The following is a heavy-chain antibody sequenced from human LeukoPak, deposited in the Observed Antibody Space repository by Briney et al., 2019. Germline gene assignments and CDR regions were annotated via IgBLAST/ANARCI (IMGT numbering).Heavy chain of an antibody. D-gene: IGHD3-10*01. Sequence: SETLSLTCAVYGGSFSGYYWSWIRQPPGKGLEWIGEINHSVSTNYNPSLKSRVTISVDTSKNQFSLKLSSVTAAGTAVYYCARLSTYYFPGITMVRGVISDFDYWGQGTLVTVSS. CDR1: GGSFSGYY. J-gene: IGHJ4*02. V-gene: IGHV4-34*01. CDR2: INHSVST. CDR3: ARLSTYYFPGITMVRGVISDFDY.